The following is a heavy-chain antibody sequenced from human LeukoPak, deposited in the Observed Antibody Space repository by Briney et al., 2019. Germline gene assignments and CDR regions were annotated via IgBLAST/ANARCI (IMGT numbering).Heavy chain of an antibody. Sequence: SVKVSCKASGGTFISYAISWVRQAPGQGLEWMGGIIPIFGTANYAQKFQGRVTITADESTSTAYMELSSLRSEDTAVYYCARSGTYYDFWSGQRTHSSPYYFDYWGQGTLVTVSS. CDR3: ARSGTYYDFWSGQRTHSSPYYFDY. CDR2: IIPIFGTA. J-gene: IGHJ4*02. CDR1: GGTFISYA. D-gene: IGHD3-3*01. V-gene: IGHV1-69*01.